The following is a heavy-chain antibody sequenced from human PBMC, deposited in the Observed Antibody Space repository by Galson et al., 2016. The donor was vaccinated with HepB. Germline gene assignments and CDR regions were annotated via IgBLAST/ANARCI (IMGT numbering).Heavy chain of an antibody. V-gene: IGHV4-61*01. CDR1: GGSVSSDNYY. Sequence: ETLSLTCTVSGGSVSSDNYYWSWIRQPPGKGLEWIGYIYNSRSTNYNPSFNRRVTISIDTSKSQFSLRLSSVTAADTAVYYCARAVEWDLHFDFWGQGTLVTVSS. CDR3: ARAVEWDLHFDF. J-gene: IGHJ4*02. D-gene: IGHD1-26*01. CDR2: IYNSRST.